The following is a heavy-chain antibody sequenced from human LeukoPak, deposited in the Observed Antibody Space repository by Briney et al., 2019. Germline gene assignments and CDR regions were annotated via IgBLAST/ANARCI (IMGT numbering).Heavy chain of an antibody. D-gene: IGHD3-16*01. Sequence: GGSLRLSCAASGFNFSTYWMTWVRQAPGKGLEWVANIKQDGSERYYVDSVGGRFTISRDNAKNSLFLRMNSLRAEDAAVYYCARSHVYVWGSPEKTVSGFDLWGQGTMVTVSS. CDR3: ARSHVYVWGSPEKTVSGFDL. CDR1: GFNFSTYW. V-gene: IGHV3-7*03. CDR2: IKQDGSER. J-gene: IGHJ3*01.